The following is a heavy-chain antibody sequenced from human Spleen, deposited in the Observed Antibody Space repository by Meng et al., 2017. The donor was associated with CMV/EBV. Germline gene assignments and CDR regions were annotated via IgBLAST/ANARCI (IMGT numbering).Heavy chain of an antibody. Sequence: GESLKISCATSGFTFSSYVFSWVRQAPGKGLEWVSAISGSGGSTYYADSVKGRFTISRDNSKNFLYLQMNTLRTDDTALYYCAKESMDYALDYWGQGTLVTVSS. CDR3: AKESMDYALDY. CDR2: ISGSGGST. D-gene: IGHD2-2*01. J-gene: IGHJ4*02. V-gene: IGHV3-23*01. CDR1: GFTFSSYV.